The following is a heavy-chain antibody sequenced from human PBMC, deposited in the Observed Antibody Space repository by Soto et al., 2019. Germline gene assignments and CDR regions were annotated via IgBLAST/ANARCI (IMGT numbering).Heavy chain of an antibody. CDR2: INSDGSST. V-gene: IGHV3-74*01. CDR1: GFTFSSYW. Sequence: PGGSLRLSCAASGFTFSSYWMHWVRQAPGKGLVWVSRINSDGSSTSYADSVKGRFTISRDNAKNTLYLQMNSLRAEDTAVYYCASLEGIAAAGTGAADYYYYGMDVWGQGTTVTVSS. CDR3: ASLEGIAAAGTGAADYYYYGMDV. J-gene: IGHJ6*02. D-gene: IGHD6-13*01.